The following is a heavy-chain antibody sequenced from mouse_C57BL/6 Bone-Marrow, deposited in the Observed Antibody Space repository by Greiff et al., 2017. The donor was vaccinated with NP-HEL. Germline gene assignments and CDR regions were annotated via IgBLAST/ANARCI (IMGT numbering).Heavy chain of an antibody. V-gene: IGHV7-1*01. CDR3: ARDSSGEGGFAY. Sequence: EVMLVESGGGLVQSGRSLRLSCATSGFTFSDFYMEWVRQAPGKGLEWIAASRNKANDYTTEYSASVKGRFIVSRDTSPSILYLQMNALRAEDTAIYYCARDSSGEGGFAYWGQGTLVTVSA. J-gene: IGHJ3*01. CDR2: SRNKANDYTT. CDR1: GFTFSDFY. D-gene: IGHD3-2*02.